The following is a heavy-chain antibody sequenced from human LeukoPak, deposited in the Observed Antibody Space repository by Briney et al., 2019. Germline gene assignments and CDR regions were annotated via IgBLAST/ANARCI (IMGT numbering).Heavy chain of an antibody. J-gene: IGHJ6*03. Sequence: GGSLRLSCAASGFTFSNYAMHWVRQAPGKGLEYVSATSSNGGSTYYANSVKGRFTISRDNSKNTLYFQMNSLRAEDTAVYYCARASKGDPGYYYYYMDVWGKGTTVTISS. CDR1: GFTFSNYA. V-gene: IGHV3-64*01. CDR2: TSSNGGST. D-gene: IGHD2-21*02. CDR3: ARASKGDPGYYYYYMDV.